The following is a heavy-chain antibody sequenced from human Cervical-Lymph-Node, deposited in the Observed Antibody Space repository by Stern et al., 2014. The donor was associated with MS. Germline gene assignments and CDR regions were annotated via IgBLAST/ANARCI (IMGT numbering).Heavy chain of an antibody. J-gene: IGHJ4*02. CDR3: VKRGITEVRGVRLGDY. V-gene: IGHV3-30*18. CDR1: GFTFSSYG. D-gene: IGHD3-10*01. Sequence: QMQLVQSGGGVVKPGRSLRLTCTVSGFTFSSYGMHWVRQAPGPGLEWVSVISYDGSDTYYAESVKGRFTISRDNSKNTLYLEMRSLRPEDTAVYYCVKRGITEVRGVRLGDYWGPGTLVIVSS. CDR2: ISYDGSDT.